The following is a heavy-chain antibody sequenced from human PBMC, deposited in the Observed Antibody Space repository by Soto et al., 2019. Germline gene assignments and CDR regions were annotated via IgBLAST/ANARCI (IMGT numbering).Heavy chain of an antibody. V-gene: IGHV1-46*01. CDR2: INPSGGST. CDR1: GYTFTSYY. D-gene: IGHD1-26*01. J-gene: IGHJ3*02. Sequence: ASVKVSCKASGYTFTSYYMQWVRQAPGQGLEWMGIINPSGGSTSYAQKFQGRVTMTRDTSTSTVYMELSSLRSEDTAVYYCARDRVVGAQHTPGFAFDIWGQGTMVTVSS. CDR3: ARDRVVGAQHTPGFAFDI.